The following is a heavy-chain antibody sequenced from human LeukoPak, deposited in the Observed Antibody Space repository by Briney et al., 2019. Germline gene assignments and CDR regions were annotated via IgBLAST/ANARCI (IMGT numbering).Heavy chain of an antibody. CDR3: ARGNTWVVVGGYYFDY. V-gene: IGHV4-61*02. CDR1: GGSISSGSYY. D-gene: IGHD2-2*01. CDR2: IYTSGST. J-gene: IGHJ4*02. Sequence: SETLSLTCTVSGGSISSGSYYWSWIRQPAGKGLEWIGRIYTSGSTNYNPSLKSRVTISVDTSKNQFSLKLSSVTAADTAVYYCARGNTWVVVGGYYFDYWGQGTLVTVSS.